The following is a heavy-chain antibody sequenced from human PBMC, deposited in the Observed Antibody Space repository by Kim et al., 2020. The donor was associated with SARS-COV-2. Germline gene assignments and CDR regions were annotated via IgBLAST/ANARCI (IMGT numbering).Heavy chain of an antibody. CDR2: IWYDGTIK. D-gene: IGHD2-15*01. Sequence: GGSLRLSCAVSGFNFSTFAMHWVRQAPGKGLEWVALIWYDGTIKYYADAVKGRFTISRDNSGDMLYLQVGSLTVEDTAVYYCTRWSADYWGQGTLVTVSS. J-gene: IGHJ4*02. V-gene: IGHV3-33*08. CDR3: TRWSADY. CDR1: GFNFSTFA.